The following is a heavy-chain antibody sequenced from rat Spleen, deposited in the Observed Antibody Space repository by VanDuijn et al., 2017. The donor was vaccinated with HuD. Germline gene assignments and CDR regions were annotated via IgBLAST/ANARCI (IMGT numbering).Heavy chain of an antibody. J-gene: IGHJ2*01. CDR2: ISTGGGRT. V-gene: IGHV5S13*01. CDR3: AVSGYGY. D-gene: IGHD4-3*01. CDR1: GFTFSNYG. Sequence: EVQLVESGGGLVQPGRSLKLSCAASGFTFSNYGMAWVRQAPTKGLEWVASISTGGGRTHYPDSVKGRFTIPRDNAENTVYLQMNSLRSEDTATYYCAVSGYGYWGQGVMVTVSS.